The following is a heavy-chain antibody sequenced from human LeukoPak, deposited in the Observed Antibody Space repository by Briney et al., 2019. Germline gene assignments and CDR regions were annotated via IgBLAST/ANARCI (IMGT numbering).Heavy chain of an antibody. CDR1: GGSISSGGYS. CDR2: IYHSGST. V-gene: IGHV4-30-2*01. Sequence: SETLSLTCAVSGGSISSGGYSWSWIRQPPGKGLEWIGYIYHSGSTYSNPSLKSRVTISVDRSKNQFSLKLSSVTAADTAVYFCARGHHYYYYMDVWGNGTTVTVSS. CDR3: ARGHHYYYYMDV. J-gene: IGHJ6*03.